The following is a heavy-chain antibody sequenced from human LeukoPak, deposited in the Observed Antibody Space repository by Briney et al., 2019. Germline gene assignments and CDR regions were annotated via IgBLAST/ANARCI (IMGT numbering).Heavy chain of an antibody. Sequence: ASVKVSCKASGYTFTSYYMHWVRQAPGQGLEWMGIITPSGGDTSYAQKFQDRVTVARDTSTSTVYMELSSLRSEDTAVYYCARGVGASDYYDTNGYYSPPLGYFDYWGQGTLVTVSS. V-gene: IGHV1-46*01. CDR3: ARGVGASDYYDTNGYYSPPLGYFDY. D-gene: IGHD3-22*01. J-gene: IGHJ4*02. CDR2: ITPSGGDT. CDR1: GYTFTSYY.